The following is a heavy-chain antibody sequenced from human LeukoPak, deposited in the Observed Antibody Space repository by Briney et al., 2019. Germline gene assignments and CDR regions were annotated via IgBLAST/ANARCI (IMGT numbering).Heavy chain of an antibody. D-gene: IGHD5-18*01. Sequence: GASLKISCKGSGYSFTSYWIGWVRQMPGKGLEWMGIIYPGDSDTRYSPSFQGQVTISADKSISTAYLQWSSLKASDTAMYYCARPDTAMVGWNAFDIWGQGTMVTVSS. CDR1: GYSFTSYW. J-gene: IGHJ3*02. CDR2: IYPGDSDT. CDR3: ARPDTAMVGWNAFDI. V-gene: IGHV5-51*01.